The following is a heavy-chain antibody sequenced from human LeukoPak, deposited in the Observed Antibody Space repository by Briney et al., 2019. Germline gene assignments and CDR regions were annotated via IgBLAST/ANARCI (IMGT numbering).Heavy chain of an antibody. V-gene: IGHV1-69*13. CDR1: GGTFSSYA. CDR3: ARDRTYSSSWYVPYYYYGMDV. CDR2: IIPIFGTA. D-gene: IGHD6-13*01. J-gene: IGHJ6*02. Sequence: ASVKVSCKASGGTFSSYAISWVRQAPGQGLEWMGGIIPIFGTANYAQKSQGRVTITADESTSTAYMELSSLRSEDTAVYYCARDRTYSSSWYVPYYYYGMDVWGQGTTVTVSS.